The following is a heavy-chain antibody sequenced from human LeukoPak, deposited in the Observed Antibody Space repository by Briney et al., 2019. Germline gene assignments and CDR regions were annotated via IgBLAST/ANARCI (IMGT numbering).Heavy chain of an antibody. D-gene: IGHD3-22*01. CDR2: INHSGST. Sequence: SETLSLTCTVSGGSISGYYWSWIRQPPGKGLEWIGEINHSGSTNYNPSLKSRVTISVDTSKNQFSLKLSSVTAADTAVYYCARARLGTMIVVTLYFDYWGQGTLVTVSS. CDR1: GGSISGYY. CDR3: ARARLGTMIVVTLYFDY. J-gene: IGHJ4*02. V-gene: IGHV4-34*01.